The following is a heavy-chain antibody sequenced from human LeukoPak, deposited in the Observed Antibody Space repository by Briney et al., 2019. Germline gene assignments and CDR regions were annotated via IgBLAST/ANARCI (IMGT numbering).Heavy chain of an antibody. D-gene: IGHD2-2*01. CDR3: AKDAYQLLGTNY. V-gene: IGHV3-30*18. Sequence: GGSLRLSCAASGFTFSHYGLHWVRQAPGKGLEWVALIPYDGGNKNYADSVRGRFTISRDNSKNTLYLQMNSLRAEDTAVYYCAKDAYQLLGTNYWGQGTLVTVSS. J-gene: IGHJ4*02. CDR2: IPYDGGNK. CDR1: GFTFSHYG.